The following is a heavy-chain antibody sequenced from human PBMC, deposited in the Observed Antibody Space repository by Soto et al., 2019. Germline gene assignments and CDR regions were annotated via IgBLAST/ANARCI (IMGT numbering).Heavy chain of an antibody. CDR3: ARETGLRSSGWSYYFDF. Sequence: EVQLVESGGGLVQPGGSLRLSCAASGFTLSSYSRHWVRQAPGKGLEWVSYISGSGGTIYYADSVKGRFTISRDNDKNSLSVQMNRLRDEDTAVYFCARETGLRSSGWSYYFDFWGQGTLVTVSS. CDR2: ISGSGGTI. CDR1: GFTLSSYS. J-gene: IGHJ4*02. D-gene: IGHD6-19*01. V-gene: IGHV3-48*02.